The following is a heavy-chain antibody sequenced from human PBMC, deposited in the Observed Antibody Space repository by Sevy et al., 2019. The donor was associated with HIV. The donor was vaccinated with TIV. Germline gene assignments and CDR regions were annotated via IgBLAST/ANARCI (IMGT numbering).Heavy chain of an antibody. V-gene: IGHV3-30*04. CDR3: ARDGGYDSRGYDLSNY. J-gene: IGHJ4*02. CDR1: GFTFSTYA. D-gene: IGHD3-22*01. CDR2: ISYDGSNT. Sequence: GGSLRLSRAASGFTFSTYAMHWVRQAPGKGLEWVAVISYDGSNTYYADSVKGRFTISRDSSKNTLYLQMNSLRAEDTAVYFCARDGGYDSRGYDLSNYWGQGTLVTVSS.